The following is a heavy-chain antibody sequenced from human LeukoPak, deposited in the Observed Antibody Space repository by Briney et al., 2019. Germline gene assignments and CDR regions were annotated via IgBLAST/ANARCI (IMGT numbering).Heavy chain of an antibody. V-gene: IGHV3-66*01. CDR2: IYSGGST. CDR3: ARELWRYSYGGIDY. J-gene: IGHJ4*02. D-gene: IGHD5-18*01. Sequence: PGGSLRLSCAASGFTVRSNYMSWVRQAPGKGLEWVSVIYSGGSTYYADSVKGRFTISRDDSKNTLYLQMNSLRAEDTAVYYCARELWRYSYGGIDYWGQGTLVTVSS. CDR1: GFTVRSNY.